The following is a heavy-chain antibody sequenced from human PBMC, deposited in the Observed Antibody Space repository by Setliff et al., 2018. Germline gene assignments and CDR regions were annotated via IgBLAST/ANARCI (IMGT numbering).Heavy chain of an antibody. D-gene: IGHD2-15*01. J-gene: IGHJ6*03. CDR3: ARGQPPTPRPYFYHMDV. CDR1: GYTFSAYD. V-gene: IGHV1-8*02. Sequence: GASVKVSCKASGYTFSAYDFNWVRQAPGQGLEWVGSMSPQSDNTVYAQKFLGRVTMTKNTSISTAYMELSSLRSEDTAVNYCARGQPPTPRPYFYHMDVWGKGTTVTVSS. CDR2: MSPQSDNT.